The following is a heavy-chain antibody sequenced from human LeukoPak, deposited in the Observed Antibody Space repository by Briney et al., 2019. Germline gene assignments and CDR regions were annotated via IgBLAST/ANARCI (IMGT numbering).Heavy chain of an antibody. Sequence: SETLSLTCTVSGGSISSSGYYWGWIRQPPGKGLEWIGSIYYSGRTYYNPPLKSRVTISVDTSKNQFSLKMSSVTAADTAVYYCARQDDGGYSYGNFDSWGQGTLVTVSS. CDR1: GGSISSSGYY. J-gene: IGHJ4*02. D-gene: IGHD5-18*01. V-gene: IGHV4-39*01. CDR3: ARQDDGGYSYGNFDS. CDR2: IYYSGRT.